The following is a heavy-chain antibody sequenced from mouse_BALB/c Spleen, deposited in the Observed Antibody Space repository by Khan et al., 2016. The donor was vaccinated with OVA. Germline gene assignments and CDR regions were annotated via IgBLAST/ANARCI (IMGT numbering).Heavy chain of an antibody. J-gene: IGHJ3*01. Sequence: QVQLKQSGPGLVQPSQSLSITCTASGFSLTSYGVHWVRQSPGKGLEWLGVIWRGGSTDYNAAFISRLSISKDNSKSQAFYKMNSLQADDTAIYYCACKQGMFDCSFAYWGQGTLVTVSA. CDR1: GFSLTSYG. CDR3: ACKQGMFDCSFAY. V-gene: IGHV2-4-1*01. CDR2: IWRGGST. D-gene: IGHD3-3*01.